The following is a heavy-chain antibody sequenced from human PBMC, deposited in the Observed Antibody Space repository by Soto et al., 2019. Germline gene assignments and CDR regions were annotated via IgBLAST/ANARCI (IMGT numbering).Heavy chain of an antibody. J-gene: IGHJ4*02. CDR3: ASHYDMWSGYLSPVDY. Sequence: QVQLVESGGDLVKRGGSLRLSCAASGYTFSDYYMSWIRQAPGKGLEWISYIDTSSTKISYADSVKGRFTISRDNAKNSLYLEMNSLRDEDTAVYYWASHYDMWSGYLSPVDYWGQGTLVTVSS. D-gene: IGHD3-3*01. CDR1: GYTFSDYY. CDR2: IDTSSTKI. V-gene: IGHV3-11*01.